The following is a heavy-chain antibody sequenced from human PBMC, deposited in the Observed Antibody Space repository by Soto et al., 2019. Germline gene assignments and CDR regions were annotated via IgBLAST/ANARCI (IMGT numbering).Heavy chain of an antibody. D-gene: IGHD6-19*01. Sequence: AGGSLRLSCAASGFEFSGYYMTWIRQAPGKGLEWVSYINSRGSHIYYADSVKGRFTISRDNARGSLYLGLNSLRVEDAAVYFCVRRNGLTVAGIRHFDYWGPGTLVTV. CDR1: GFEFSGYY. J-gene: IGHJ4*02. CDR2: INSRGSHI. CDR3: VRRNGLTVAGIRHFDY. V-gene: IGHV3-11*01.